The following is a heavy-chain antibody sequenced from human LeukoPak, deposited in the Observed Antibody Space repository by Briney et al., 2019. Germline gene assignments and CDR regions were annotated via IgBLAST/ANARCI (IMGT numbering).Heavy chain of an antibody. CDR3: ARVQGTSYYGMDV. D-gene: IGHD2-2*01. Sequence: GGSLRLSCAASGFTLSSYWMSWVGQARGKGLEWVANIKQDGSEKYYVDSVKGRFTISRDNAKNSLYLQMNSLRAEDTAVYYCARVQGTSYYGMDVWGKGTTVTVSS. CDR2: IKQDGSEK. J-gene: IGHJ6*04. V-gene: IGHV3-7*03. CDR1: GFTLSSYW.